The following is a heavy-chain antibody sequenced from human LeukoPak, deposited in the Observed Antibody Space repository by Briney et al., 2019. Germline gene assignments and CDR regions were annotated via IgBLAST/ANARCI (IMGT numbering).Heavy chain of an antibody. V-gene: IGHV4-30-2*01. CDR3: ARRGYYKPYYFDY. J-gene: IGHJ4*02. CDR2: IYHSGST. CDR1: GGSISSGGYS. Sequence: SQTLSLTCAVSGGSISSGGYSWSWIRQPPGKGLEWIGYIYHSGSTYYNPSLKSRVTISVDTSKNQFSLKLSSVTAADTAVYYCARRGYYKPYYFDYWGQGTLVTVSS. D-gene: IGHD3-3*01.